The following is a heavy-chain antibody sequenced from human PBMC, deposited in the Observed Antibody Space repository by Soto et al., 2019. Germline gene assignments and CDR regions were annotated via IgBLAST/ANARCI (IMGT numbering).Heavy chain of an antibody. CDR3: ARMATTGTLNWFDP. CDR1: GYIFANYD. J-gene: IGHJ5*02. Sequence: ASVKVSCKASGYIFANYDISWVRQGTGQGLEWMGWMNPNSGKGGYAQKFQGRVTMTRDTSTSTAYMELSSLTSDDTAIYYCARMATTGTLNWFDPWGQGTLVTVSS. V-gene: IGHV1-8*01. D-gene: IGHD1-1*01. CDR2: MNPNSGKG.